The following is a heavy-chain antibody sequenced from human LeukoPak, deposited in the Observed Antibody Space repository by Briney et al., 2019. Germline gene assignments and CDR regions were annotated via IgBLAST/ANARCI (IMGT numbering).Heavy chain of an antibody. V-gene: IGHV3-23*01. J-gene: IGHJ3*02. CDR1: GFTYSSYG. D-gene: IGHD1-26*01. Sequence: GGSLRLSCTASGFTYSSYGMTWVRQAPGKGLEWVPGISGSGSRTDYADSVKGRFTISRDNAKNTLYLQMNSLRAEDTAAYYCAKGSREWELLDAFDIWGQGTMLTVSS. CDR2: ISGSGSRT. CDR3: AKGSREWELLDAFDI.